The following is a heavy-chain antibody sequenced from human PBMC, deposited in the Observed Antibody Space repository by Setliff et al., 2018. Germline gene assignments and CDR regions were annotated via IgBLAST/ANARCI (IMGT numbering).Heavy chain of an antibody. CDR2: ISVYNGNT. CDR3: ARPYYYDNLGTLDY. Sequence: ASVKVSCKASGYTFTSYGISWVRQAPGQGLEWMGWISVYNGNTNYAQKLQGRVTMTTDTSTSTAYMELRSLRSDDTAVYYCARPYYYDNLGTLDYWGQGTLVTVSS. D-gene: IGHD3-22*01. CDR1: GYTFTSYG. J-gene: IGHJ4*02. V-gene: IGHV1-18*01.